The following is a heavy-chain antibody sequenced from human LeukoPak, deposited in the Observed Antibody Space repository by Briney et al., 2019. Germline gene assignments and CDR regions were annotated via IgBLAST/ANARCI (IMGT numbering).Heavy chain of an antibody. CDR1: GFTFSSYA. J-gene: IGHJ4*02. V-gene: IGHV3-53*01. Sequence: GGSLRLSCAASGFTFSSYAMSWVRQAPGKGLEWVSVIYSGGSTYYADSVKGRFTISRDNSKNTLYLQMNSLRAEDTAVYYCARMGLDPRPFDYWGQGTLVTVSS. D-gene: IGHD3-16*01. CDR2: IYSGGST. CDR3: ARMGLDPRPFDY.